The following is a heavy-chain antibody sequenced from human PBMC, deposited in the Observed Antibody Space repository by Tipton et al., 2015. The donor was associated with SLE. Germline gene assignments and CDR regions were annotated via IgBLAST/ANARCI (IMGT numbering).Heavy chain of an antibody. D-gene: IGHD6-13*01. Sequence: TLSLTCTVSGGSISSYYWGWIRQPPGKGLEWIGSIYYSGSTYYNPSLKSRVTISVDTSKNQFSLKLSSVTAADTAVYYCARRMAAAGRGWFDPWGQGTLVTVSS. CDR2: IYYSGST. J-gene: IGHJ5*02. V-gene: IGHV4-39*01. CDR1: GGSISSYY. CDR3: ARRMAAAGRGWFDP.